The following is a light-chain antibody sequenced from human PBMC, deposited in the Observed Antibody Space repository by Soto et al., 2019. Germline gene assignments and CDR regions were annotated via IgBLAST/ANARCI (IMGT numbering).Light chain of an antibody. CDR2: TNY. Sequence: QSVLTQPPSASGTPGQRVTISCSGSSSNIGTNPVNWYQQLPGTAPKLLIYTNYQRPSGVPDRFSGSKSGTSASLAISGLQSEDEADYYCAAWDDSLNGHVFGTGTK. CDR1: SSNIGTNP. CDR3: AAWDDSLNGHV. J-gene: IGLJ1*01. V-gene: IGLV1-44*01.